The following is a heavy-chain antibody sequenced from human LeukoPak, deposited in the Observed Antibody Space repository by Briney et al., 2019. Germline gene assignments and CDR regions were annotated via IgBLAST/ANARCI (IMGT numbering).Heavy chain of an antibody. CDR2: ISSSSTTI. CDR3: ARDHPAAITY. V-gene: IGHV3-48*02. CDR1: GFTFRNYA. D-gene: IGHD2-2*02. Sequence: PGGSLRLSCAASGFTFRNYAMNWVRQAPGKGLEWVSYISSSSTTIYYADSVKGRFTISRDNAKNSLYLQMNSLRDEDTAVYYCARDHPAAITYWGQGTLVTVSS. J-gene: IGHJ4*02.